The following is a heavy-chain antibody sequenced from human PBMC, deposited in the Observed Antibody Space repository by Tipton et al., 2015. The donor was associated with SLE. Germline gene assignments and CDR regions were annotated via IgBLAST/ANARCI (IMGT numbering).Heavy chain of an antibody. CDR2: VNHSGST. J-gene: IGHJ5*02. CDR1: GDSISNTNW. Sequence: TLSLTCAVSGDSISNTNWWSWVRQPPGKGLEWIGEVNHSGSTNYNASLKSRVTISADTSKNQFSLKLSSVTAADTAVYYCARDRHYRGNVWFDPWGRGTLVTVSS. CDR3: ARDRHYRGNVWFDP. D-gene: IGHD5-12*01. V-gene: IGHV4-4*02.